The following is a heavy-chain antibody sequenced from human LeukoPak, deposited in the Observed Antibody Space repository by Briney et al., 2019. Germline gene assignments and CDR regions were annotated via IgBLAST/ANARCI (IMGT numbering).Heavy chain of an antibody. J-gene: IGHJ3*01. Sequence: ASETLSLTCTVSGGSISNLDYYWTWIRQPAGKRLEWIGRIYTSGGTNYNPSLKSRVTMSVDKSKNQISLNLASLTAADTALYYCAGRGSSSGTFDVWGPGTFVTVSS. CDR1: GGSISNLDYY. D-gene: IGHD2-2*01. CDR3: AGRGSSSGTFDV. V-gene: IGHV4-61*02. CDR2: IYTSGGT.